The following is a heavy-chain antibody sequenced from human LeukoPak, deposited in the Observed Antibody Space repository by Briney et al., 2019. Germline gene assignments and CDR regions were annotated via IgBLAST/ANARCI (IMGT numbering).Heavy chain of an antibody. CDR1: GFTFSSYA. CDR2: ISYDGSNK. CDR3: ARDSPYYDSSGYYYGAGGAFDI. J-gene: IGHJ3*02. V-gene: IGHV3-30-3*01. D-gene: IGHD3-22*01. Sequence: QPGGSLRLSCAASGFTFSSYAMHWVRQAPGKGLEWVAVISYDGSNKYYADSVKGRFTISRDNSKNTLYLQMNSLRAEDTAVYYCARDSPYYDSSGYYYGAGGAFDIWGQGTMVTVSS.